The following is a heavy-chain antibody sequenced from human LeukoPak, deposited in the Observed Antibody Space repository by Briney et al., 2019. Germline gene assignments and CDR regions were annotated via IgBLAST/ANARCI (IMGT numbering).Heavy chain of an antibody. J-gene: IGHJ3*02. CDR2: ISAYNGNT. CDR1: VYTFTSYC. V-gene: IGHV1-18*01. D-gene: IGHD5-18*01. CDR3: ARESWIYSYARGDAFDI. Sequence: GASVKVSCKASVYTFTSYCISWVRQAPGQGLEWMGWISAYNGNTNYAQKLQERVTMNTDTSTSTAYMELRSLRSDDTAVYYCARESWIYSYARGDAFDIWGQGTMVTVSS.